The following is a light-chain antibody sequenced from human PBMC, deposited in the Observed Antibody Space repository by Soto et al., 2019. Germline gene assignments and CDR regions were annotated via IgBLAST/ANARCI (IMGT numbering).Light chain of an antibody. V-gene: IGLV6-57*04. CDR3: QSYDDTNQV. CDR2: EDY. J-gene: IGLJ3*02. Sequence: NFMLIQPHSVSESPGKTVIISCTRSSGSIATNYVQWYQQRPGSAPTTVIYEDYERPSGVPDRFSGSIDSSSNSASLTISGLRTEDEADYYCQSYDDTNQVFGGGTQLTV. CDR1: SGSIATNY.